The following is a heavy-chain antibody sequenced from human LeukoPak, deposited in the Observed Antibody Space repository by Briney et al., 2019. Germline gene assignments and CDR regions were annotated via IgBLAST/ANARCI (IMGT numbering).Heavy chain of an antibody. J-gene: IGHJ3*02. CDR3: ASDYHDGGALYGAFHI. CDR2: IYSGGST. D-gene: IGHD3-22*01. V-gene: IGHV3-66*01. CDR1: GLTVSGNY. Sequence: GGSLRLSCAASGLTVSGNYMNWVRQAPGRGLEWVSLIYSGGSTFYADSVKGRFTISRDHPRNTLFLHMNNLRAEDTALYYCASDYHDGGALYGAFHIWGQGTMVTVSS.